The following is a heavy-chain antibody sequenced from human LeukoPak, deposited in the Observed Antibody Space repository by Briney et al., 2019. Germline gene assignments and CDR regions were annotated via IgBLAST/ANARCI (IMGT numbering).Heavy chain of an antibody. CDR3: TIAPTPLAAAGWFDP. J-gene: IGHJ5*02. D-gene: IGHD6-13*01. CDR2: IRSKAYGGTT. V-gene: IGHV3-49*03. CDR1: GFTFGDYA. Sequence: PGGSLRLSCTASGFTFGDYAMSWFRQAPGKGLEWVGFIRSKAYGGTTEYAASVKGRFTISRDDSKSIAYLQMNSLKTEDTAVYYCTIAPTPLAAAGWFDPWGQGTLVTVSS.